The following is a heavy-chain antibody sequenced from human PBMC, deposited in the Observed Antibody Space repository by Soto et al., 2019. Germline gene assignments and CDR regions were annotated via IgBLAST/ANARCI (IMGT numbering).Heavy chain of an antibody. V-gene: IGHV4-59*08. J-gene: IGHJ6*02. CDR3: ARQGFGPLPGLVDV. Sequence: QVQLQESGPGLVKPSETLSLSCTVSGGSISSYYWSWFRQSPGKRMEWIGYVHHSWGSSYNPSLPSRVAISLDTSNGQFSLQVPSVPAPDTAVYYCARQGFGPLPGLVDVWGQGTTVTVSS. D-gene: IGHD3-10*01. CDR1: GGSISSYY. CDR2: VHHSWGS.